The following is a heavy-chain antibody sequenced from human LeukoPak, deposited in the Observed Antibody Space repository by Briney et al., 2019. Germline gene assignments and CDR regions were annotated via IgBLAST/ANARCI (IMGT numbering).Heavy chain of an antibody. CDR2: ISGSGGST. J-gene: IGHJ4*02. CDR1: GFTFSSYA. Sequence: PGGSLRLSCAASGFTFSSYAMSWVRRAPGKGLEWVSAISGSGGSTYYADSVKGRFTISRDNSKNTLYLQMNSLRAEDTAVYYCAKAIAAAGTFDYWGQGTLVTVSS. CDR3: AKAIAAAGTFDY. V-gene: IGHV3-23*01. D-gene: IGHD6-13*01.